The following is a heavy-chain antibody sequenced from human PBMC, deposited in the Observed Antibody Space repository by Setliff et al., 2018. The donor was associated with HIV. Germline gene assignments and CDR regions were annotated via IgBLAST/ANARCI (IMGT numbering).Heavy chain of an antibody. CDR1: GGTFSSYA. Sequence: SVKVSCKASGGTFSSYAINWVRQAPGQGLEWMGGIIPIFGKANYAQKFQGRVTITADESTNTAYMEMSSLRSEDTAVYYCARVFYSRGSGYYKGLDYWGQGTLVTVSS. D-gene: IGHD3-3*01. J-gene: IGHJ4*02. CDR2: IIPIFGKA. V-gene: IGHV1-69*13. CDR3: ARVFYSRGSGYYKGLDY.